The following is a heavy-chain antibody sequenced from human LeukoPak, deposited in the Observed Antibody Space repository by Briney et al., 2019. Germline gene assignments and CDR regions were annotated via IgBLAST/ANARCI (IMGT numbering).Heavy chain of an antibody. CDR2: VHYSGST. Sequence: PSETLSLTCTVSGDSISSNRYWTWIRQPPGKGPEWMGNVHYSGSTNYSPSLRSRITISLDTSKNQISLKLSSVTAADTAVYYCARDVEYYSAWFRYWYFDLWGRGTLVSVSS. V-gene: IGHV4-59*01. CDR1: GDSISSNRY. D-gene: IGHD3-10*01. J-gene: IGHJ2*01. CDR3: ARDVEYYSAWFRYWYFDL.